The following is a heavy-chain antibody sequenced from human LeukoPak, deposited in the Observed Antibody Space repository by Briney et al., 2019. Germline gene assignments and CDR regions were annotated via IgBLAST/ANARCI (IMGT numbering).Heavy chain of an antibody. CDR1: NYYVNSGFH. CDR3: ARHEDVLLWFGELSQAFDI. Sequence: SETLSLTCSVSNYYVNSGFHWGWIRQSPGKGLEWIGSIYYSGSTYYNPSLKSRVTISVDTSKNQFSLKLSSVTAADTAVYCCARHEDVLLWFGELSQAFDIWGQGTMVTVSS. D-gene: IGHD3-10*01. CDR2: IYYSGST. J-gene: IGHJ3*02. V-gene: IGHV4-38-2*02.